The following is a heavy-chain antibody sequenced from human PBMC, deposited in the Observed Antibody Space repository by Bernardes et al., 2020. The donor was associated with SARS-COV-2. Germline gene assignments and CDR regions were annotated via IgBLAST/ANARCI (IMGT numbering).Heavy chain of an antibody. CDR3: AKDRHDSNYVLVE. D-gene: IGHD4-4*01. CDR2: INWNSFSV. J-gene: IGHJ4*02. Sequence: GGSLRLSCAASGFSFDSYAMHWVRQAPGKGLEWVAGINWNSFSVGYADSVKGRFTISRNNAKNLLYLQMNSLRAEDTALYYCAKDRHDSNYVLVEWGQGVLVTVSS. CDR1: GFSFDSYA. V-gene: IGHV3-9*01.